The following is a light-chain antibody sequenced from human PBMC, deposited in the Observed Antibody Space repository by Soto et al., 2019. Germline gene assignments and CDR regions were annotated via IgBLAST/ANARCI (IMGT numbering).Light chain of an antibody. CDR2: GAS. V-gene: IGKV3-20*01. CDR3: QQYGSSWT. J-gene: IGKJ1*01. Sequence: EIVLTQSPGTLSLSPGERATLSCRASQSVSSSYLVWYQQKPGQAPRLPIYGASNRATGIPDRFSGSGSGTDFTLTISRLEPEDFAVYYCQQYGSSWTFGQGTKVEIK. CDR1: QSVSSSY.